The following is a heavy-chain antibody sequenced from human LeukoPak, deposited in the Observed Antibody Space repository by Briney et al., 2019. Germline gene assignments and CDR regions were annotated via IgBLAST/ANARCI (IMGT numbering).Heavy chain of an antibody. CDR3: ARDYSSSSRAGWFDP. CDR1: GFTFSSYA. CDR2: ISSSSSYI. V-gene: IGHV3-21*01. D-gene: IGHD6-6*01. J-gene: IGHJ5*02. Sequence: GGSLRLSCAASGFTFSSYAISWVRQAPGKGLEWVSSISSSSSYIYYADSVKGRFTISRDNAKNSLYLQMNSLRAEDTAVYYCARDYSSSSRAGWFDPWGQGTLVTVSS.